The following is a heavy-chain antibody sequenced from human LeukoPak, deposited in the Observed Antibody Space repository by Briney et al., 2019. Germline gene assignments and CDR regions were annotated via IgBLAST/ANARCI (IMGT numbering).Heavy chain of an antibody. V-gene: IGHV4-39*07. J-gene: IGHJ3*02. CDR1: GGSISSSSYY. CDR2: IYYSGST. D-gene: IGHD3-9*01. Sequence: SETLSLTCTVSGGSISSSSYYWGWIRQPPGKGLEWIGSIYYSGSTYYNPSLKSRVTISEDTSKNQFSLKLSSVTAADTAVYYCAGVSTVGEDILTGYWFDIWGQGTMVTVSS. CDR3: AGVSTVGEDILTGYWFDI.